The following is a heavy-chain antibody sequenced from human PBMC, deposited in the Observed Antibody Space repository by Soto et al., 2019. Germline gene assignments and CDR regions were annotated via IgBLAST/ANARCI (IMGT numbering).Heavy chain of an antibody. CDR1: GGSISSGGYY. D-gene: IGHD6-13*01. J-gene: IGHJ4*02. V-gene: IGHV4-31*03. Sequence: QVQLQESGPGLVKPSQTLSLTCTVSGGSISSGGYYWSCIRQHPGKGLEWIGYIYYSGSTYYNPSLKSRVPISVDTSKNQFSLKLSSVTAADRAVYYCARGGSSSPYFDSWGQGTLVTVSS. CDR2: IYYSGST. CDR3: ARGGSSSPYFDS.